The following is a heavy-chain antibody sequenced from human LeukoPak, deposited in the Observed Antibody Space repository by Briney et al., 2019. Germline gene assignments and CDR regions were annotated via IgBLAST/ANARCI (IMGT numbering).Heavy chain of an antibody. CDR3: AKGGAYCGGDCPMYYFDY. V-gene: IGHV3-23*01. CDR1: GFTFSSYA. Sequence: PGGSLRLSCAASGFTFSSYAMSWVRQAPGKGLEWVSAISGSGGSTYYADSVKGRFTISRDNSKNTLYLQMNSLRAEDTAVYYCAKGGAYCGGDCPMYYFDYWGQGTLVTVSS. CDR2: ISGSGGST. J-gene: IGHJ4*02. D-gene: IGHD2-21*02.